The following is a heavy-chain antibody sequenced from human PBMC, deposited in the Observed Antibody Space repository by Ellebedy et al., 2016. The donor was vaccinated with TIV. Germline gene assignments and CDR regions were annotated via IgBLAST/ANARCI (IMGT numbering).Heavy chain of an antibody. V-gene: IGHV4-59*08. D-gene: IGHD2-15*01. CDR2: IYYTGNT. CDR1: GGSISPYH. J-gene: IGHJ4*02. CDR3: ARHGGRHYDN. Sequence: SETLSLTXTVSGGSISPYHWSWLRQPPGERPEWIGYIYYTGNTDYNPSLKSRVTISLDTSRNQISLRLNSVTAADTAVYYCARHGGRHYDNWGPGTLVTVTS.